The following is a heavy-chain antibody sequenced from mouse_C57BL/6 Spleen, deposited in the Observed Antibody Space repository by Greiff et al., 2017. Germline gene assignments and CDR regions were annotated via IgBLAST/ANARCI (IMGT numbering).Heavy chain of an antibody. CDR3: GYDYDGAWFAY. Sequence: QVQLQQSGAELARPGASVKLSCKASGYTFTSYGISWVKQRTGQGLEWIGEIYPRSGNTYYNEKFKGKATLTADKSSSTAYMELRSRTSEDSAVYFCGYDYDGAWFAYWGQGTLVTVSA. CDR1: GYTFTSYG. D-gene: IGHD2-4*01. CDR2: IYPRSGNT. J-gene: IGHJ3*01. V-gene: IGHV1-81*01.